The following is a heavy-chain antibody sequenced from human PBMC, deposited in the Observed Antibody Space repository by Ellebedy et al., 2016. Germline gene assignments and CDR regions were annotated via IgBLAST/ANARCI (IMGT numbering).Heavy chain of an antibody. CDR1: GLTVSNNY. V-gene: IGHV3-66*01. CDR3: ARVYQ. J-gene: IGHJ4*02. D-gene: IGHD2-2*01. CDR2: IYSGGRT. Sequence: GESLKISCAVSGLTVSNNYMSWVQAPGKGLEWVSLIYSGGRTDYADSVKGRFTISRDNSKNTVYLQMKSLRAEDTAVYYCARVYQWGQGTLVTVSS.